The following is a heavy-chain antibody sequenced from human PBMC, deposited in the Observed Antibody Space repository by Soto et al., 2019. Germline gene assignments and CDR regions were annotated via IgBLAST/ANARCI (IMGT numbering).Heavy chain of an antibody. J-gene: IGHJ4*02. CDR3: ARGRLPLRQCNSGSCYSYFDY. Sequence: QVQLVQSGAEVKKPGASVKVSCKVSGYSFTGYFMHWVRQAPGQGLEWMGWINPNSGGRNFAQKFQGRVTMTRDTSISTAYMELSGLTSDETAFYYCARGRLPLRQCNSGSCYSYFDYWGQGTLVTVSS. CDR1: GYSFTGYF. D-gene: IGHD2-15*01. V-gene: IGHV1-2*02. CDR2: INPNSGGR.